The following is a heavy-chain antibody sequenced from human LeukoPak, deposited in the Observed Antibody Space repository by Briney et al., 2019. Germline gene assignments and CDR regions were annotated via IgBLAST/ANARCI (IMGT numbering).Heavy chain of an antibody. CDR2: FDPEDGET. D-gene: IGHD2-8*01. V-gene: IGHV1-24*01. CDR1: GYXLTELS. J-gene: IGHJ4*02. CDR3: ATGYRVYAEKNSY. Sequence: GASVKVSCKVSGYXLTELSMHWVRQAPGKGLEWMGGFDPEDGETIYAQKFQGRVTMTEDTSTDTAYMELSSLRSEDTAVYYCATGYRVYAEKNSYWGQGTLVTVSS.